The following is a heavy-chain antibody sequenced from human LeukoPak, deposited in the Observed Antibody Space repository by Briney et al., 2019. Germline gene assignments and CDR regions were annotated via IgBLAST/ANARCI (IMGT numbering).Heavy chain of an antibody. CDR2: ISYDGSNK. Sequence: GGSLRLSCAASGFTFSSYAMHWVRQAPGKGLEWVAVISYDGSNKYYADSVKGRFTISRDNSKNTLYLQMNSLRAEDTAVYCCVRGPMAARPRPLQDYSYMDVWGKGTTVTVSS. CDR3: VRGPMAARPRPLQDYSYMDV. J-gene: IGHJ6*03. CDR1: GFTFSSYA. V-gene: IGHV3-30*01. D-gene: IGHD6-6*01.